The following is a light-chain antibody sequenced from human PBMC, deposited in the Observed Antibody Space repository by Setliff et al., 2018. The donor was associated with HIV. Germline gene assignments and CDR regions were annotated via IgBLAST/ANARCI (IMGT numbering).Light chain of an antibody. CDR2: DVS. CDR3: SSYTSSGTLV. Sequence: QSVLTQPASVSGSPGQSITISCTGTISDVGGYNYVSWYQQHPGKAPKLIIFDVSNRPSGVSNRFSGSKSGNTASLTISGLQAEDEADYYCSSYTSSGTLVFGGGTKVTVL. V-gene: IGLV2-14*03. J-gene: IGLJ2*01. CDR1: ISDVGGYNY.